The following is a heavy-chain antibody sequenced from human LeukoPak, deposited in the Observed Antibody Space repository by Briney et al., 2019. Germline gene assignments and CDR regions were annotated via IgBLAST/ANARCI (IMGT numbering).Heavy chain of an antibody. CDR2: IRSKAYGGTT. CDR1: GFTFGDYA. J-gene: IGHJ1*01. Sequence: GGSLRLSCTASGFTFGDYAMSWVRQAPGKGLEWVGFIRSKAYGGTTEYAASVKGRFTISRDDSKSIAYLQMNSLKTEDTAVYYCTRGEFLFYVWEYFQHWGQGTLVTVSS. V-gene: IGHV3-49*04. D-gene: IGHD3-16*01. CDR3: TRGEFLFYVWEYFQH.